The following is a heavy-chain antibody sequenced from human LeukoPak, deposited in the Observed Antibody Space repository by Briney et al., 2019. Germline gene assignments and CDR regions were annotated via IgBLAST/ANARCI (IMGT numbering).Heavy chain of an antibody. CDR2: ISDSGGDT. J-gene: IGHJ4*02. CDR1: GFTFTTYA. V-gene: IGHV3-23*01. D-gene: IGHD2-21*01. CDR3: AKEGGYCEGRSCARRIDN. Sequence: PGGSLRLSCAASGFTFTTYAMSWVRQAPGKGLEWVSAISDSGGDTYYADSVKGRFTISRDNSKNTVSLQMNSLRAEDSALYYCAKEGGYCEGRSCARRIDNWGEGALVTVSS.